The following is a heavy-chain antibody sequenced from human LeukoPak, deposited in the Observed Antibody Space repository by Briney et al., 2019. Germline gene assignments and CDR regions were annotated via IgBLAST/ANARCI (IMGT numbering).Heavy chain of an antibody. J-gene: IGHJ5*02. CDR2: ISSSSSYT. Sequence: GGSLRLSCAASGFTFSDYYMSGMRQAPGEGLEWVSYISSSSSYTNYADSVKGRFTISRDTAKNSLYLQMHSLRAEDTAVYYCARDRAMVRGVISFDPWGQGTLVTVSS. CDR3: ARDRAMVRGVISFDP. D-gene: IGHD3-10*01. CDR1: GFTFSDYY. V-gene: IGHV3-11*06.